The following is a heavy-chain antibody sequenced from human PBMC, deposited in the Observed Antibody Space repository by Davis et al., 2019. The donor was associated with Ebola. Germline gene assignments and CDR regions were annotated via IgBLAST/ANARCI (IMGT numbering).Heavy chain of an antibody. CDR3: ARDRYSGYDSYYFDY. D-gene: IGHD5-12*01. V-gene: IGHV1-69*06. J-gene: IGHJ4*02. Sequence: SVKVSCKASGYTFTSYAISWVRQAPGQGLEWMGGIIPIFGTANYAQKFQGRVTITADKSTSTAYMELSSLRSEDTAVYYCARDRYSGYDSYYFDYWGQGTLVTVSS. CDR1: GYTFTSYA. CDR2: IIPIFGTA.